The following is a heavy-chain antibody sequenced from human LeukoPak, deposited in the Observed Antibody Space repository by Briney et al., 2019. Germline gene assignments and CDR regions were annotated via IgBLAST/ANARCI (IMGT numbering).Heavy chain of an antibody. Sequence: ASVKVSCKASGYTFTGYYMHWVRQAPGQGLEWMGWINPNSGGTNYAQKFQGRVTMTRDTSISTAYMELSRLRSDDTAVYYCARQTDYYDSSGYLYYFDYWGQGTLVIVSS. J-gene: IGHJ4*02. V-gene: IGHV1-2*02. D-gene: IGHD3-22*01. CDR2: INPNSGGT. CDR3: ARQTDYYDSSGYLYYFDY. CDR1: GYTFTGYY.